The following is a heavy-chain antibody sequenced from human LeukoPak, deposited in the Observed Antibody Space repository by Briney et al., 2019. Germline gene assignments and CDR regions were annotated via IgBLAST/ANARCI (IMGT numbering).Heavy chain of an antibody. CDR1: GFTFSSYS. CDR3: ARDTIAVAGTFLY. J-gene: IGHJ4*02. Sequence: GGSLRHSCAASGFTFSSYSMNWVRQAPGKGLEWVSYISSSSSSTIYYADSVKGRFTISRDNAKNSLYLQMNSLRAEDTAVYYCARDTIAVAGTFLYWGQGTLVTVSS. CDR2: ISSSSSSTI. D-gene: IGHD6-19*01. V-gene: IGHV3-48*04.